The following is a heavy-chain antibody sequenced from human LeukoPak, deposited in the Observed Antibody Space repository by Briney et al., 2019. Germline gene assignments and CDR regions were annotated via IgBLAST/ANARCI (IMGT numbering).Heavy chain of an antibody. CDR2: ISNNGGYT. CDR3: AKQLGYCSDGSCYFPY. V-gene: IGHV3-23*01. CDR1: GFTFSSST. Sequence: GGSLRLSCAASGFTFSSSTMSWVRQAPGKGLEWVSAISNNGGYTYYADSVQGRFTISRDNSKSTLCLQMNSLRAEDTAVYYCAKQLGYCSDGSCYFPYWGQGTLVTVSS. J-gene: IGHJ4*02. D-gene: IGHD2-15*01.